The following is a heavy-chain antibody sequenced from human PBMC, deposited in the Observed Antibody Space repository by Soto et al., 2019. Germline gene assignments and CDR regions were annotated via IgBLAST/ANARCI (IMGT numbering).Heavy chain of an antibody. CDR1: GFTFDDYA. J-gene: IGHJ4*02. CDR3: AKVSGDYVWGSIDY. CDR2: ISWNSGSI. V-gene: IGHV3-9*01. D-gene: IGHD3-16*01. Sequence: GGSLRLSCAASGFTFDDYAMHWVRQAPGKGLEWVSGISWNSGSIGYADSVKGRFTISRDNAKNSLYLQMNSLRAEDTALYYCAKVSGDYVWGSIDYWGQGTLVTVSS.